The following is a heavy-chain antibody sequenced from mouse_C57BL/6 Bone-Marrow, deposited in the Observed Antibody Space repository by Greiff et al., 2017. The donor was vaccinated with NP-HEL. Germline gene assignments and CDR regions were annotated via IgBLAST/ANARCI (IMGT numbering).Heavy chain of an antibody. CDR1: GYTFTSYW. J-gene: IGHJ2*01. Sequence: VQLQQPGAELVKPGASVKMSCKASGYTFTSYWITWVKQRPGQGLEWIGDIYPGSGSTNYNEKFKSKATLTADTSSSTAYMQLSSLTSEDSAVYYCASARLTAVDYWGQGTTLTVSS. V-gene: IGHV1-55*01. CDR3: ASARLTAVDY. CDR2: IYPGSGST. D-gene: IGHD1-1*01.